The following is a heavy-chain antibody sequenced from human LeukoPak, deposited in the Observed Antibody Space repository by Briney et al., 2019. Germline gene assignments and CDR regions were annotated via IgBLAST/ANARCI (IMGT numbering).Heavy chain of an antibody. D-gene: IGHD3-22*01. CDR2: INPSGGST. V-gene: IGHV1-46*01. J-gene: IGHJ6*02. CDR1: GYTFTSYY. CDR3: ARGGITMIVVVIPDPYYYYGMDV. Sequence: ASVKVSCKASGYTFTSYYMHWVRQAPGQGLEWMGIINPSGGSTSYAQKFQGRVTMTRDTSTSTVYMELSSLRSEDTAVYYCARGGITMIVVVIPDPYYYYGMDVWGQGTTVTVSS.